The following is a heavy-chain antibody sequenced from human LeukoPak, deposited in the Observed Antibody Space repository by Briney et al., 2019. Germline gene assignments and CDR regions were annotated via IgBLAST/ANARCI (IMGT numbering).Heavy chain of an antibody. V-gene: IGHV3-11*04. CDR2: ISSSGTTI. J-gene: IGHJ4*02. CDR3: ARDQVGYSSSWYGL. CDR1: GFTFSDYY. D-gene: IGHD6-13*01. Sequence: GGSLRLSCAASGFTFSDYYMSWIRQAPGKGLEWVSYISSSGTTIYNADSVKGRFTISRDNAKNSLYLQMNSLRAEDTAVYYCARDQVGYSSSWYGLWGQGTLVTVSS.